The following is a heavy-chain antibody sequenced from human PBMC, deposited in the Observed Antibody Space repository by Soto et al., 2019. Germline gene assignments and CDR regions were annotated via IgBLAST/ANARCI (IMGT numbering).Heavy chain of an antibody. CDR1: GGSFSGYY. D-gene: IGHD7-27*01. J-gene: IGHJ6*03. V-gene: IGHV4-34*01. CDR2: INHSGST. CDR3: ARATPGDLTYYYYYMDV. Sequence: PSETLSLTCAVYGGSFSGYYWSWIRQPPGKGLEWIGEINHSGSTNYNPSLKSRVTISVDTSKNQFSLKLSSVTAADTAVYYCARATPGDLTYYYYYMDVWGKGTTVTVSS.